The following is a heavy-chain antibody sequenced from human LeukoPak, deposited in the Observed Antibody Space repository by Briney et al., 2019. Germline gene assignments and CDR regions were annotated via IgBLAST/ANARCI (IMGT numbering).Heavy chain of an antibody. J-gene: IGHJ4*02. CDR3: ARAAKQWLVRYFDY. D-gene: IGHD6-19*01. V-gene: IGHV4-4*02. CDR2: IYHSGST. Sequence: PSGTLSLTCAVSGGSIKSNNWWSWVRQPPGKGLEWIGEIYHSGSTNYNPSLESRVTVSVDKSKNQFSLDLSSVTAADTAVYYCARAAKQWLVRYFDYWGQGTLVTVSS. CDR1: GGSIKSNNW.